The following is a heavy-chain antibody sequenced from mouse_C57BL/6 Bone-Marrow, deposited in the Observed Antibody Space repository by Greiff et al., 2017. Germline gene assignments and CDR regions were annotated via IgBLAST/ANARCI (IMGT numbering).Heavy chain of an antibody. CDR2: IRSKSNNYAT. V-gene: IGHV10-1*01. CDR3: VRVGYDGSSYWYFDV. D-gene: IGHD1-1*01. J-gene: IGHJ1*03. Sequence: GGGLVQPKGSLKLSCAASGFSFNTYAMNWVRQAPGKGLEWVARIRSKSNNYATYYADSVKDRFTISRVDSESMLYLQMNNLKTEDTAMYYCVRVGYDGSSYWYFDVWGTGTTVTVSS. CDR1: GFSFNTYA.